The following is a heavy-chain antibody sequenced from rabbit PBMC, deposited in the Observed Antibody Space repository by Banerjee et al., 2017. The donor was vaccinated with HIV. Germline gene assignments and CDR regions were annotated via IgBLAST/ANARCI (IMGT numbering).Heavy chain of an antibody. Sequence: QEQLEESGGGLVQPEGSLTLTCTASGFTISSSYYMCWVRQAPGKGLEWIACIYGGSSGTTYYASWAKGRFTISQTSSTTVTLQMTSLTAADTATCFCVRGSSSLYWAFGLWGPGTLVTVS. CDR3: VRGSSSLYWAFGL. D-gene: IGHD1-1*01. CDR2: IYGGSSGTT. V-gene: IGHV1S45*01. J-gene: IGHJ4*01. CDR1: GFTISSSYY.